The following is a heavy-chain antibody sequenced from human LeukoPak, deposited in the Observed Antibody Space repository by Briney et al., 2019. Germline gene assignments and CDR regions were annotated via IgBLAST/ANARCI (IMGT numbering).Heavy chain of an antibody. Sequence: GGSLRLSCAASGFTFSSYAMSWVRQAPGKGLEWVSAISGSGGSTYYADSVKGRFTISRDNSKNTLYLQMNSLRAEDTAVYYCAKPIAAAGIGWYFDLWGRGTLVTVSS. D-gene: IGHD6-13*01. CDR3: AKPIAAAGIGWYFDL. CDR1: GFTFSSYA. V-gene: IGHV3-23*01. CDR2: ISGSGGST. J-gene: IGHJ2*01.